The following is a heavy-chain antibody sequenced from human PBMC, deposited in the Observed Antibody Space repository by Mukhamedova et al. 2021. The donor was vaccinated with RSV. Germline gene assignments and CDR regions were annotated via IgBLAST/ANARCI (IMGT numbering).Heavy chain of an antibody. V-gene: IGHV3-NL1*01. CDR3: AKDFVRSGSCFDY. J-gene: IGHJ4*02. D-gene: IGHD3-10*01. CDR2: SSGINA. Sequence: SSGINAEYMGTEHRGFTISRDNSKNTLYLQMNSLRAEDTAVYYCAKDFVRSGSCFDYWGQGTLVTVSS.